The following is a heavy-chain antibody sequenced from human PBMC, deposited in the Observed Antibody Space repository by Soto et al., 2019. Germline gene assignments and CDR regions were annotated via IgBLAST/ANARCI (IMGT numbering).Heavy chain of an antibody. J-gene: IGHJ3*02. CDR3: AIYCSGGSCQDAFDI. Sequence: SETLSLTCTVSGGSISSSSYYWGWIRQPPGKGLEWIGSIYYSGSTYYNPSLKSRVTISVDTSKNQFSLKLSSVTAADTALYYCAIYCSGGSCQDAFDIWGQGTMVTVSS. D-gene: IGHD2-15*01. CDR1: GGSISSSSYY. V-gene: IGHV4-39*01. CDR2: IYYSGST.